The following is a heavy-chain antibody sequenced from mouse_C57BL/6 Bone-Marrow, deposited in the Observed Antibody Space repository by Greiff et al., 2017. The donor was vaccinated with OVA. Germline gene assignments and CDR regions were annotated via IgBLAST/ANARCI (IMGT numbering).Heavy chain of an antibody. Sequence: QVQLQQPGAELVKPGASVKVSCKASGYTFTSYWMHWVKQRPGQGLEWIGRIHPSDSDTNYNQKFKGKATLTVDKSSSTAYMQLSRLTSEDSAVYYCAIADGYYVSWFAYWGQGTLVTVSA. V-gene: IGHV1-74*01. J-gene: IGHJ3*01. CDR1: GYTFTSYW. CDR2: IHPSDSDT. D-gene: IGHD2-3*01. CDR3: AIADGYYVSWFAY.